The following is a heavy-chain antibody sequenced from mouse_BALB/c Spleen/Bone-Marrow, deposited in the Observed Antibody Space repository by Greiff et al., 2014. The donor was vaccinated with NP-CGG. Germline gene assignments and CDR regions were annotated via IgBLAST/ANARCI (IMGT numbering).Heavy chain of an antibody. V-gene: IGHV1-4*01. CDR3: AREVYGSWFAY. CDR1: GYTFDYYT. Sequence: QVQLQQFGAELARPGASVKMSCKASGYTFDYYTVQWVKQRPGQGLEWIGYINPSSGYTNYNQKFKDKATLTADKSSSTAYMQLSSLTSEDSAVYYCAREVYGSWFAYWGQGTLVTVSA. D-gene: IGHD2-2*01. CDR2: INPSSGYT. J-gene: IGHJ3*01.